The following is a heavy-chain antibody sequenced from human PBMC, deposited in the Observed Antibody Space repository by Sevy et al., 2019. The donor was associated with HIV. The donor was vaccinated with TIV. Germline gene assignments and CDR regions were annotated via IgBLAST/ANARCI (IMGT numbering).Heavy chain of an antibody. CDR2: IYPGDSDT. D-gene: IGHD3-22*01. CDR1: GYSFTSYW. Sequence: GESLKISCKGSGYSFTSYWIGWVRQMPGKGLEWMGIIYPGDSDTRYSPSFQGQVTISADKSISTAYLQRSSLKASDTAMYYCARHAEHYYDSSGYSDAFDIWGQGTMVTVSS. CDR3: ARHAEHYYDSSGYSDAFDI. J-gene: IGHJ3*02. V-gene: IGHV5-51*01.